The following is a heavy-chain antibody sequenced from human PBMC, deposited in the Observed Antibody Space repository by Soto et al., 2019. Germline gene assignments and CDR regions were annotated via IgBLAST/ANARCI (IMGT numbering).Heavy chain of an antibody. J-gene: IGHJ6*02. V-gene: IGHV1-69*01. CDR2: IIPIFGTA. D-gene: IGHD4-17*01. Sequence: QVQLVQSGAEVKKPGSSVKVSCKASGGTFSSYAISWVRQAPGQGLEWMGGIIPIFGTANYAQKFQGRVKITADESTSTAYMEMISLRSEDTAVYYCARSTVVTTQIYYYYCMDVWGQGTTVTVSS. CDR3: ARSTVVTTQIYYYYCMDV. CDR1: GGTFSSYA.